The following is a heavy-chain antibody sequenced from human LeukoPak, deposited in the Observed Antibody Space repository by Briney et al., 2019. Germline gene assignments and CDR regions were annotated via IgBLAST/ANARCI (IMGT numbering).Heavy chain of an antibody. D-gene: IGHD3-22*01. Sequence: SETLSLTCTVSGGSISSYYWSWIRQPAGKGLEWIGRIYTSGSTNYNPSLKSRVTMSVDTSKNQFSLKLSSVTAADTAVYYCARDLPYYYDRSGYYYESHDAFDIWGQGTMVTVSS. CDR2: IYTSGST. CDR1: GGSISSYY. J-gene: IGHJ3*02. CDR3: ARDLPYYYDRSGYYYESHDAFDI. V-gene: IGHV4-4*07.